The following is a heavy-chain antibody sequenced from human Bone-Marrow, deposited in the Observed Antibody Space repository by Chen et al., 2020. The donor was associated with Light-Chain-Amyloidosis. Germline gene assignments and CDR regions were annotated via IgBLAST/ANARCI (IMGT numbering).Heavy chain of an antibody. CDR1: GGSISSYY. CDR2: IYYSGST. CDR3: ARGVNGFDP. V-gene: IGHV4-59*01. J-gene: IGHJ5*02. Sequence: QVQLQESGPGLVKPSETLSLTCTVPGGSISSYYWSWIRQPPGKGLEWIGYIYYSGSTNYNPSLKSRVTISVDTSKNQFSLKLSSVTAADTAVYYCARGVNGFDPWGQGTLVTVSS.